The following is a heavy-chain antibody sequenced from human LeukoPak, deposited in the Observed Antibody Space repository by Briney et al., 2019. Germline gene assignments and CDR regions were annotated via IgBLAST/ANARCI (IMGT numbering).Heavy chain of an antibody. J-gene: IGHJ4*02. V-gene: IGHV3-48*03. CDR3: ARGLKSGSFFG. CDR2: ISSSGSTI. D-gene: IGHD3-10*01. Sequence: GGSLRLSCAASGFTFSSYEMNWVRQAPGKGLEWVSYISSSGSTIYYADSVKGRFTISRDNAKNSLYLQMNSLRAEDTAVYYCARGLKSGSFFGWGQGTLVTVSS. CDR1: GFTFSSYE.